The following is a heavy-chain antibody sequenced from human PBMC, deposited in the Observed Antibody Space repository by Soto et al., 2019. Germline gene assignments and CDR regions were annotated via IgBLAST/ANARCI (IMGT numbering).Heavy chain of an antibody. CDR2: TYYSGGT. Sequence: SETLSVTCTVSGGFISRYYWTWIRQPPGKGLEWIGYTYYSGGTNYNPSLKSRVTISVDTSKNQFSLKLSSVTAADTAVYYCAGLWGYLVDYRAQRTPVPVSS. CDR3: AGLWGYLVDY. V-gene: IGHV4-59*08. J-gene: IGHJ4*02. D-gene: IGHD3-16*01. CDR1: GGFISRYY.